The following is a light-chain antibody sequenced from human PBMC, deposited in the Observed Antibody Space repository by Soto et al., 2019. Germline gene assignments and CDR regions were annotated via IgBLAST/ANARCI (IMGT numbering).Light chain of an antibody. CDR2: GAS. J-gene: IGKJ5*01. CDR3: QHYNNWPIT. Sequence: EIVMRQTPVTLSVSRGERDTLSCRASQNVLSNLAWYQQKPGQSPRLLIYGASARATGIPARSSGIGSGTEFTLTLSCLQSEDFALYFCQHYNNWPITFGQGTRLEIK. V-gene: IGKV3-15*01. CDR1: QNVLSN.